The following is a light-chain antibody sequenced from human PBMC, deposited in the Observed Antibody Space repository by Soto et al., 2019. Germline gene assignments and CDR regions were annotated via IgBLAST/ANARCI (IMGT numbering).Light chain of an antibody. V-gene: IGKV1-5*01. Sequence: DIQMTQSPATLSASVGDSVTITCRASQSLSHWLAWYQQKPGKAPKFLIYDASSLESGVPSRFSGSGSGTEFPLTISSLQPDDFATYYCQQYDSVLGTFGPGTKVDIK. CDR1: QSLSHW. CDR3: QQYDSVLGT. J-gene: IGKJ1*01. CDR2: DAS.